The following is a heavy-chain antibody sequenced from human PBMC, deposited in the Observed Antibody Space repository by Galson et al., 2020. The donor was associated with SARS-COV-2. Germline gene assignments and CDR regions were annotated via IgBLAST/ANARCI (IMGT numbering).Heavy chain of an antibody. D-gene: IGHD3-10*01. V-gene: IGHV4-59*02. CDR1: GASVRLSY. Sequence: SETLSLTCTVSGASVRLSYWNWIRQTPGKGLEWIGYIYSTGDTSYNPSLTGRVTISADSSQNQFSLTLTSVTAADTAIYYCARRKYGSGNYGAFDPWGQGTLVTVSS. CDR2: IYSTGDT. J-gene: IGHJ5*02. CDR3: ARRKYGSGNYGAFDP.